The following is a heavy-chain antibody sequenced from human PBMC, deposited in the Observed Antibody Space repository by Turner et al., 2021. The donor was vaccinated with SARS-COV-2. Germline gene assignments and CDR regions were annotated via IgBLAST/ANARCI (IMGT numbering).Heavy chain of an antibody. CDR3: AKKSSSWLYFDY. V-gene: IGHV3-23*01. Sequence: EVQLLESGGGLVQPGGSLRLSCVTSAFTFNSYGISWVRQAPGKGLEWVSSISGSGGSTFYPDSVKGRFIISRDNSKNTLYLEMNSLRAEDTAIYYCAKKSSSWLYFDYWGQGTLVTVSS. J-gene: IGHJ4*02. CDR2: ISGSGGST. CDR1: AFTFNSYG. D-gene: IGHD6-13*01.